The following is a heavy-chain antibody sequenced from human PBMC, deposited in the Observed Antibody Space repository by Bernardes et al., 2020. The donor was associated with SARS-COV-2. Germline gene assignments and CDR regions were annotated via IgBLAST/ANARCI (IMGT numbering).Heavy chain of an antibody. V-gene: IGHV4-34*01. J-gene: IGHJ4*02. CDR1: GGSFSGYY. D-gene: IGHD3-22*01. Sequence: SETLSLCCAVYGGSFSGYYWSWIRQSPGKGLEWIGEVSQSGISNYNPSLKSRLTISVDTPKRHFCLNVTSVTAADTAVYFCARGFHYFSYYDTSSYFDYWGQGILVNVSS. CDR3: ARGFHYFSYYDTSSYFDY. CDR2: VSQSGIS.